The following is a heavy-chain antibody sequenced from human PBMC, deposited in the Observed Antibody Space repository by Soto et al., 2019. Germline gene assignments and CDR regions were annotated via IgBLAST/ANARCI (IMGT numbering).Heavy chain of an antibody. CDR2: ISGSGGST. CDR3: AKDFPGKNHRSDLHSSGWYEPVDYYYYGMDV. D-gene: IGHD6-19*01. CDR1: GFTFSSYA. V-gene: IGHV3-23*01. Sequence: EVQLLESGGGLVQPGGSLRLSCAASGFTFSSYAMSWVRQAPGKGLEWVSAISGSGGSTYYADSVKGRFTISRDNSKKPLYLQMNSLRAEDTAVYYCAKDFPGKNHRSDLHSSGWYEPVDYYYYGMDVWGQGTTVTVSS. J-gene: IGHJ6*02.